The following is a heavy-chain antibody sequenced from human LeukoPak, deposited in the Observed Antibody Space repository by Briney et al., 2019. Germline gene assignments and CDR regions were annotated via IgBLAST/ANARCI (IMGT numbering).Heavy chain of an antibody. CDR1: GDSVSSNSAA. V-gene: IGHV6-1*01. CDR2: TYYRSKWFI. J-gene: IGHJ4*02. D-gene: IGHD6-19*01. CDR3: TRSDCSSGRCPGFDN. Sequence: SQTLSLTCGISGDSVSSNSAAWNWIRQSPSRGLVWLGRTYYRSKWFINYAPFVKSRIIINPDTLKNQVSLQLNSVTPEDTAVYYCTRSDCSSGRCPGFDNWGQGTLVTVSS.